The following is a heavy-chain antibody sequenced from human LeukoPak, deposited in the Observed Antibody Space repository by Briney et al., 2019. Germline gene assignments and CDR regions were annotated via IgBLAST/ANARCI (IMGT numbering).Heavy chain of an antibody. J-gene: IGHJ4*02. Sequence: PGGSLRLSCAASGFTFDDYAMPWVRQAPGKGLEWVSGISWNSGSIGYADSVKGRFTISRDNAKNSLYLQMNSLRAEDTALYYCAKDLLEYSSSSEVGFDYWGQGTLVTVSS. V-gene: IGHV3-9*01. CDR1: GFTFDDYA. CDR2: ISWNSGSI. CDR3: AKDLLEYSSSSEVGFDY. D-gene: IGHD6-6*01.